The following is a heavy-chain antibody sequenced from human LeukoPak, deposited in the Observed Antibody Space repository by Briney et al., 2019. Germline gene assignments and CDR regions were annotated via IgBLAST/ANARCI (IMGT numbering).Heavy chain of an antibody. J-gene: IGHJ4*02. CDR3: EREIGYCSGGSCYVGIDY. CDR1: GGPVSSYY. V-gene: IGHV4-4*07. Sequence: PSETLSRTGTGSGGPVSSYYWSWIRQPAGKGLEWVGRIDTSGSTNYNPSLKSRVTMSVDTSKKQFSMKLSSVTAADTAVYYCEREIGYCSGGSCYVGIDYWGQGTLVTVSS. D-gene: IGHD2-15*01. CDR2: IDTSGST.